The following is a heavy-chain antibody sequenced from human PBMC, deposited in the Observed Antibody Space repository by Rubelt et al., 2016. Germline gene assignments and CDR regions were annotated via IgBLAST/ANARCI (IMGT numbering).Heavy chain of an antibody. V-gene: IGHV3-30-3*02. J-gene: IGHJ4*02. CDR3: AKEMQISRPFGC. Sequence: GFTFSSYAMHWVRQAPGKGLEWVALISYDGRNKYYTDSLKGRFTISRDNSKNTLYLQMNSLRVDDTAVYFCAKEMQISRPFGCWGQGTLVTVSS. CDR2: ISYDGRNK. CDR1: GFTFSSYA.